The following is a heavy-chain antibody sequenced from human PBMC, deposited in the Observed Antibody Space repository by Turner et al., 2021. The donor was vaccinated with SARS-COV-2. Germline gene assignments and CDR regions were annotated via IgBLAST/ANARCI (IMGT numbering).Heavy chain of an antibody. D-gene: IGHD3-3*01. CDR3: AREHYDFWSGYFY. Sequence: EVQLVASGGVLVQPGGSLRLSCAASGFPLSTYSMSWVRQAPGKGPEWVSYMSGTTTTIYYAESVKGRFTISRDNAKNSLYLQMNNLRAEDTAMYYCAREHYDFWSGYFYWGQGTLVTVSS. CDR1: GFPLSTYS. CDR2: MSGTTTTI. V-gene: IGHV3-48*01. J-gene: IGHJ4*02.